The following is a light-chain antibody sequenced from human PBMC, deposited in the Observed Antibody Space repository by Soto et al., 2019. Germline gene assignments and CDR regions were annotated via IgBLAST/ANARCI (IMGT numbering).Light chain of an antibody. Sequence: DIQLTQSPSFLSASVGDRVTITCRASQDISSYLAWYQQKPGKAPKVLIYAASTLQSGVPSRFSGSGSGPEFTLTISSLQPADFATYYCQQLNSYPRITFGPGTKVDIK. CDR3: QQLNSYPRIT. CDR1: QDISSY. J-gene: IGKJ3*01. CDR2: AAS. V-gene: IGKV1-9*01.